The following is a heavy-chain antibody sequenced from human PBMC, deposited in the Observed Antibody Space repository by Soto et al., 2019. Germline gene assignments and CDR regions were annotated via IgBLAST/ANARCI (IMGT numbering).Heavy chain of an antibody. CDR2: INPNSGGT. CDR3: ARDLKEGYSSSWDYYYYGMDV. CDR1: GYTFTGYY. D-gene: IGHD6-13*01. V-gene: IGHV1-2*04. J-gene: IGHJ6*02. Sequence: QVQLVQSGAEVKKPGASVKVSCKASGYTFTGYYMHWVRQAPGQGLEWMGWINPNSGGTNYAQKFQGWVTMTRDTSISTAYMELSRLRSDDTAVYYCARDLKEGYSSSWDYYYYGMDVWGQGTTVTVSS.